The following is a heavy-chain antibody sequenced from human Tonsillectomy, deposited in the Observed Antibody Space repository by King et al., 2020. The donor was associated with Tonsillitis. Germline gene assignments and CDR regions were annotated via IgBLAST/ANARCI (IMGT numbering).Heavy chain of an antibody. Sequence: VQLVESGGGLVQPGGSLRLSCVVSGFTFSSYAMSWVRQAPGKGLEWVSVITGSGADTDYACSVVGRFTISRDNSKNTLYLQMNSLRSEDTAVYYCAKKGRDIDYWGQGILVTVSS. CDR1: GFTFSSYA. V-gene: IGHV3-23*04. CDR3: AKKGRDIDY. CDR2: ITGSGADT. J-gene: IGHJ4*02.